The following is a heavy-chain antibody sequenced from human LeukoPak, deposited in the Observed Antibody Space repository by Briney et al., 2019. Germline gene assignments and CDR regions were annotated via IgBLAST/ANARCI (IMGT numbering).Heavy chain of an antibody. Sequence: SETLSLTCTVNGGSFSGYYWSWIRQPPGRGLEWIGEINHSGSTNYNPSLKSRVTISVDTSKNQFSLKLSSVTAADTAVYYCARRGQLLFNYWGQGTLVTVSS. CDR1: GGSFSGYY. CDR3: ARRGQLLFNY. D-gene: IGHD2-2*01. V-gene: IGHV4-34*01. J-gene: IGHJ4*02. CDR2: INHSGST.